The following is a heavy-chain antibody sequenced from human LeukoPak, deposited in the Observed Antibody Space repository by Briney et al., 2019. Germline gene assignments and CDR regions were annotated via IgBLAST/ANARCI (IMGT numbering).Heavy chain of an antibody. CDR1: GFTFSSYG. J-gene: IGHJ4*02. Sequence: GRSLRLSCAASGFTFSSYGMHWVRQAPGKGLKWVAVISYDGSNKYYADSVKGRFTISRDNSKSTLYLQMNSLRAEDTAVYYCAKENYGDYYFDYWGQGTLVTVPS. D-gene: IGHD4-17*01. CDR2: ISYDGSNK. CDR3: AKENYGDYYFDY. V-gene: IGHV3-30*18.